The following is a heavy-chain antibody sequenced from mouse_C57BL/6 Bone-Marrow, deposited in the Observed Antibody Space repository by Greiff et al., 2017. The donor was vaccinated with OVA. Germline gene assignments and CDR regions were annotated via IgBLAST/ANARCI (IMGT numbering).Heavy chain of an antibody. CDR3: ARSNCDYYAMDY. CDR1: GYTFTSYW. D-gene: IGHD2-5*01. V-gene: IGHV1-69*01. CDR2: IDPSDSYT. J-gene: IGHJ4*01. Sequence: QVQLQQSGAELVMPGASVKLSCKASGYTFTSYWMHWVKQRPGQGLEWIGEIDPSDSYTNYNQKFKGKSTLTVDKSSSTAYMQLSSLTSEDSAVYYCARSNCDYYAMDYWGQGTSVTVSS.